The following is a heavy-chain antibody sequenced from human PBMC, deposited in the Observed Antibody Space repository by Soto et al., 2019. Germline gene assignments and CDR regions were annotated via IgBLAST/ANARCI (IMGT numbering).Heavy chain of an antibody. V-gene: IGHV3-30*18. J-gene: IGHJ4*02. Sequence: PGGALRLSCAASGCIFSTFGMHWVRQTPGKGLEFVAAISYDGSEKDYADSVKGRFTISRDNSKNTLYLQMNSLRREDTAVYYCAKVPRGSYWIGIEYWGQGTLVTISS. CDR2: ISYDGSEK. CDR1: GCIFSTFG. D-gene: IGHD1-1*01. CDR3: AKVPRGSYWIGIEY.